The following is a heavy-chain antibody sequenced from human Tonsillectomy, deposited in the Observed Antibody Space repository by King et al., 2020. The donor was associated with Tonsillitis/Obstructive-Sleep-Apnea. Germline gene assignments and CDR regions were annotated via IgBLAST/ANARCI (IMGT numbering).Heavy chain of an antibody. CDR2: IDPSDSYT. V-gene: IGHV5-10-1*01. J-gene: IGHJ4*02. CDR3: ARHDEYSSTPPHY. D-gene: IGHD6-19*01. Sequence: VQLVESGAAVKKPGESLRISCQTSGYSFSNYWISWVPPIPGKGLEWMGRIDPSDSYTHYSPSFQGHGTISVDVSISTAYLHWSILKASDSAMYYCARHDEYSSTPPHYWGQGTLVSVSS. CDR1: GYSFSNYW.